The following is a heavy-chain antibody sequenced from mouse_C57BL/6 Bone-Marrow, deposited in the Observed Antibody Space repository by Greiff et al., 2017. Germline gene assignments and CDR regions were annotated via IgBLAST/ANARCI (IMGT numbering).Heavy chain of an antibody. V-gene: IGHV1-50*01. CDR2: IDPSDSYT. CDR1: GYTFTSYW. J-gene: IGHJ3*01. D-gene: IGHD2-1*01. CDR3: AYGNYVGFAY. Sequence: QVQLQQPGAELVKPGASVKLSCKASGYTFTSYWMQWVKQRPGQGLEWIGEIDPSDSYTNYNQKFKGKATLTVDTSSSTAYMQLSSLTSADSAVYYCAYGNYVGFAYWGQGTLVTVSA.